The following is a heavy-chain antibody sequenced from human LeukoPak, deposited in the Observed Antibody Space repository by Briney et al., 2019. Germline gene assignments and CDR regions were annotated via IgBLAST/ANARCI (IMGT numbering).Heavy chain of an antibody. CDR3: TTGPSYGYEW. D-gene: IGHD3-16*01. CDR2: IKTDGRTT. CDR1: GMTFSNHW. Sequence: GGSLRLSCAASGMTFSNHWMHWVLQVPGKGLVWVSLIKTDGRTTIYADSVKGRFTISRDNGKSTLYLQMNSLRAEDTAIYYCTTGPSYGYEWWGQGTVVTVSS. V-gene: IGHV3-74*01. J-gene: IGHJ4*02.